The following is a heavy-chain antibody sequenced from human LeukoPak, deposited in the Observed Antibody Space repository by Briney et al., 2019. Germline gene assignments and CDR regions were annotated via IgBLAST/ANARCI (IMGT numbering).Heavy chain of an antibody. CDR2: ISSSGRSI. Sequence: GGSLRLSCAASGFTISDYYMSWIRQAPGKGLEWVSYISSSGRSIYYADSVKGRFTISRDNAKNSLYLQMNSLRAEDTAVYYCAKDMDSSGYYFDSWGQGTLVTVSS. CDR3: AKDMDSSGYYFDS. J-gene: IGHJ4*02. V-gene: IGHV3-11*04. D-gene: IGHD3-22*01. CDR1: GFTISDYY.